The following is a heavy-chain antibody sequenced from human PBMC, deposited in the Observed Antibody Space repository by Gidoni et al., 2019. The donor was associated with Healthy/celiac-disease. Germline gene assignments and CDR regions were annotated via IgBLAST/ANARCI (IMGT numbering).Heavy chain of an antibody. V-gene: IGHV3-11*05. CDR1: GFTFSDYY. D-gene: IGHD6-19*01. J-gene: IGHJ3*02. CDR3: ARELEDRIAVAVLGAFDI. CDR2: ISSSSSYT. Sequence: QVQLVESGGGLVKPGGSLRLSCAASGFTFSDYYMRWIPQAPGKGLEWVSYISSSSSYTNYADSVKGRFTISRDNAKNSLYLQMNSLRAEDTAVYYCARELEDRIAVAVLGAFDIWGQGTMVTVSS.